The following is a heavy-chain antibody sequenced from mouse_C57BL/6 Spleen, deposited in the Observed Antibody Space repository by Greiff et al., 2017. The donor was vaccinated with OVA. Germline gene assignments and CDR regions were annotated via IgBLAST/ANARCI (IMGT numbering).Heavy chain of an antibody. Sequence: EVQLVESGGDLVKPGGSLKLSCAASGFTFSSYGMSWVRQTPDKSLEWVATISSGGSYTYYPDSVEGRFTISRENAKNTLYLQMSSLKSEDTAMYYCAEYAMDYWGQGTSVTVSS. CDR1: GFTFSSYG. CDR2: ISSGGSYT. CDR3: AEYAMDY. V-gene: IGHV5-6*01. J-gene: IGHJ4*01.